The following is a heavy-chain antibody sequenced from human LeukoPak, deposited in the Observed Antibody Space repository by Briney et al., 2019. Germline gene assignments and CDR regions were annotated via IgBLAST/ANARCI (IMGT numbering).Heavy chain of an antibody. Sequence: PGGSLRLSCAASGFTFSSYAMSWVRQAPGKGLEWVANIKQDGSEKYYVDSVKGRFTISRDNAKNSLYLQMNSLRAEDTAVYYCARRGGYCSSTSCYFEDWFDPWGQGTLVTVSS. V-gene: IGHV3-7*01. CDR3: ARRGGYCSSTSCYFEDWFDP. J-gene: IGHJ5*02. CDR2: IKQDGSEK. D-gene: IGHD2-2*01. CDR1: GFTFSSYA.